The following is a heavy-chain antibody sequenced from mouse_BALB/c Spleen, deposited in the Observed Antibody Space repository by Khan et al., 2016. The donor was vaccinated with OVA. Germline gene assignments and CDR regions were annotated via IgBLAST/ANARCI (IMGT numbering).Heavy chain of an antibody. J-gene: IGHJ3*01. CDR3: ARGGSSGPAWFTY. CDR2: IRSDGNT. V-gene: IGHV3-6*02. Sequence: EVQLQESGPGLVKPSQSLSLTCSVTGYSITNGYFWNWIRQFPGNNLEWMGYIRSDGNTNYNPSLKNRISITRDTSKNQFFLNLNSVTPGDTATYYCARGGSSGPAWFTYWGQGTLVTVSA. D-gene: IGHD3-1*01. CDR1: GYSITNGYF.